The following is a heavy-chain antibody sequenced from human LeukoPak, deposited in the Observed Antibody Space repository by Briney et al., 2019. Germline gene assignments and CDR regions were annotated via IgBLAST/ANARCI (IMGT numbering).Heavy chain of an antibody. D-gene: IGHD5-18*01. Sequence: AGGSLRLSCAASGFTFNGYAMNWVRQAPGKELEWVSAISGSGGSTYYADSVKGRFTISRDNSKNTLYLQMNSLRAEDTAVYYSAKVLGPRRGYCVPWGQGTLVTVSS. CDR2: ISGSGGST. CDR3: AKVLGPRRGYCVP. J-gene: IGHJ5*02. V-gene: IGHV3-23*01. CDR1: GFTFNGYA.